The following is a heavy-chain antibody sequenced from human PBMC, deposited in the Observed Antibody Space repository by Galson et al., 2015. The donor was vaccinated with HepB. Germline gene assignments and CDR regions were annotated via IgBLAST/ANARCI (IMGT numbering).Heavy chain of an antibody. J-gene: IGHJ4*02. CDR3: ARRICGSYPDY. Sequence: SVKVSCKASGYTFTDYYMHWVRQAPGQGLEWMGWINPKSGGTNYAQKFQGRVTMTRDTSISTAYMELSRLRSDDTAVYYCARRICGSYPDYWGQGTLVTVSS. CDR2: INPKSGGT. V-gene: IGHV1-2*02. CDR1: GYTFTDYY. D-gene: IGHD1-26*01.